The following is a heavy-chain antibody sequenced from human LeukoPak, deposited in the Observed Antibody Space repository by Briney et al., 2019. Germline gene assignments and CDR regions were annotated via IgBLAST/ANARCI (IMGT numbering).Heavy chain of an antibody. J-gene: IGHJ5*02. CDR2: IYPGDSDT. CDR3: ARLRYFDWLAPSEVDENWFDP. Sequence: GESLKISCKGSGYTFTNYWIGWVRQMSGKGLEWMGIIYPGDSDTRYSPSFQGQVTISADKSISTAYLQWSSLKASDTAMYYCARLRYFDWLAPSEVDENWFDPWGQGTLVTVSS. V-gene: IGHV5-51*01. CDR1: GYTFTNYW. D-gene: IGHD3-9*01.